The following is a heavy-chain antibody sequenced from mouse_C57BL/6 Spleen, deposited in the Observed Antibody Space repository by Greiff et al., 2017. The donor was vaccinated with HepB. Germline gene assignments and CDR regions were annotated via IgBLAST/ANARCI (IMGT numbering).Heavy chain of an antibody. J-gene: IGHJ4*01. CDR1: GYAFSSSW. CDR3: ARSGGNYYYAMDY. CDR2: IYPGDGDT. V-gene: IGHV1-82*01. Sequence: VQLQQSGPELVKPGASVKISCKASGYAFSSSWMNWVKQRPGKGLEWIGRIYPGDGDTNYNGKFKGKATLTADKSSSTAYMQLSGLTSEDSAVYFCARSGGNYYYAMDYWGQGTSVTVSS. D-gene: IGHD2-1*01.